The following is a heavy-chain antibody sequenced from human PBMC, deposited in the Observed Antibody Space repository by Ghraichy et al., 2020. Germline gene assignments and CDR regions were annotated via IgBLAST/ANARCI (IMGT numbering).Heavy chain of an antibody. Sequence: GGSLRLSCAASGFSFSANGMHWVRQAPGKGLEWVTIIWYDGSNKYYTDSVKGRFTISRDNAKNTVYLQMNSLRIEDTGIYYCARGGVSARPDYWGQGTPVTVSS. D-gene: IGHD6-6*01. CDR3: ARGGVSARPDY. J-gene: IGHJ4*02. CDR2: IWYDGSNK. CDR1: GFSFSANG. V-gene: IGHV3-33*08.